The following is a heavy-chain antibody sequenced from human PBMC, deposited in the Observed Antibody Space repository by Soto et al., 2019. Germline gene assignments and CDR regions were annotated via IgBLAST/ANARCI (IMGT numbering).Heavy chain of an antibody. V-gene: IGHV1-18*01. J-gene: IGHJ4*02. D-gene: IGHD2-15*01. CDR1: GYTFTSYC. Sequence: ASVKVSCKSSGYTFTSYCISWVRQAPGQGLEWMGWISAYNGNTNYAQKLQGRVTMTTDTSTSTAYMELRSLRSDDTAVYYCARAPRRSSVVVADNEGYWGQGTLVTVSS. CDR3: ARAPRRSSVVVADNEGY. CDR2: ISAYNGNT.